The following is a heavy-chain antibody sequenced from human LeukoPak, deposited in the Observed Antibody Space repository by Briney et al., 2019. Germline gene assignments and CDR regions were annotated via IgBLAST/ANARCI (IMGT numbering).Heavy chain of an antibody. V-gene: IGHV4-39*01. CDR1: GGSISSSSYY. CDR3: ARGLYYYYYMDV. J-gene: IGHJ6*03. Sequence: SETLSLTCTVSGGSISSSSYYWGWIRQPPGKGLEWIGSIYYSGSTYYNPSLKGRVTISVDTSKNQFSLKLSSVTAADTAVYYCARGLYYYYYMDVWGKGTTVTVSS. CDR2: IYYSGST.